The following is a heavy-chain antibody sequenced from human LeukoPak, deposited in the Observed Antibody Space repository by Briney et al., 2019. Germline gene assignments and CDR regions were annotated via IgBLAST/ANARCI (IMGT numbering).Heavy chain of an antibody. CDR3: AREGRLRTSAFDI. J-gene: IGHJ3*02. CDR2: IIPILGIA. V-gene: IGHV1-69*04. D-gene: IGHD5-12*01. Sequence: ASVKVSCKASGGTFSSYTISWVRQAPGQGLEWMGRIIPILGIASYAQKFQGRVTITADKSTSTAYMELSSLRPEDTAVYYCAREGRLRTSAFDIWGQGTMVTVSS. CDR1: GGTFSSYT.